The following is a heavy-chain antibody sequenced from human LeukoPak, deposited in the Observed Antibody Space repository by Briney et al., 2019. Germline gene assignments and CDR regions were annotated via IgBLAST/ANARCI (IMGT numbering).Heavy chain of an antibody. J-gene: IGHJ5*02. CDR3: ATDHEGSVFSFET. CDR1: GFTFSNYV. D-gene: IGHD2/OR15-2a*01. Sequence: GGSLRLSCTASGFTFSNYVLHWVRQARGKGLEWVAVISYDGSNKYYAVSVKGRFTISRDNSKTTLYLQLNSVRVDDTAVYHCATDHEGSVFSFETWGQGTLVTVSS. V-gene: IGHV3-30*03. CDR2: ISYDGSNK.